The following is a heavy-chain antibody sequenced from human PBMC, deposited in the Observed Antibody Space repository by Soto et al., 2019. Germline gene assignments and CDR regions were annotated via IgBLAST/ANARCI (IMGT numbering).Heavy chain of an antibody. J-gene: IGHJ4*02. CDR1: GGSFSTYY. V-gene: IGHV4-59*01. CDR2: IYYSGST. CDR3: ARDQGGPFDY. Sequence: KPSETLSLTCTVSGGSFSTYYWSWIRQPPGKGLEWIGYIYYSGSTNSNPSLKSRVTLSVDTSKNQFSLKLSSVTAADTAVYYCARDQGGPFDYWGQGTLVTVSS. D-gene: IGHD2-15*01.